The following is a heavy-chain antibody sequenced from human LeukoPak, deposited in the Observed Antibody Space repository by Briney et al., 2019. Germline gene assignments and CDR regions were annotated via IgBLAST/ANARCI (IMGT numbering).Heavy chain of an antibody. V-gene: IGHV4-34*01. CDR3: ARGSGSYYIYYYYYGMDV. J-gene: IGHJ6*02. Sequence: SETLSLTCAVYGGSFSGYYWSWIRQPPGKGLEWIGEINHSGSTNYNPSLKSRVTISVDTSKNQFSLKLSSVTAADTAVYYCARGSGSYYIYYYYYGMDVWGQGTTVTVS. CDR1: GGSFSGYY. D-gene: IGHD3-10*01. CDR2: INHSGST.